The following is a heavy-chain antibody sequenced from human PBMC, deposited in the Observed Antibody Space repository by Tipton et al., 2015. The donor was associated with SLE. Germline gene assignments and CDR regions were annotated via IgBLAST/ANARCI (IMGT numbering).Heavy chain of an antibody. Sequence: SLRLSCAASGFTFDDYGMSWVRQAPGKGLEWVSGINWNGGSTGYADSVKGLFTISRDNAKNSLYLQMNSLRADDTALYYCARGGLDDFWSAFYFDYWGQGTLVTVSS. CDR3: ARGGLDDFWSAFYFDY. CDR1: GFTFDDYG. J-gene: IGHJ4*02. V-gene: IGHV3-20*04. D-gene: IGHD3-3*01. CDR2: INWNGGST.